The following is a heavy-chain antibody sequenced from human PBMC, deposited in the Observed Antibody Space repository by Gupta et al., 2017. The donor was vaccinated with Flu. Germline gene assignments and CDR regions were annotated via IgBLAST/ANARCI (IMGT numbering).Heavy chain of an antibody. J-gene: IGHJ4*02. CDR1: GGSISSSNYY. Sequence: QLQLQESGPGLVKPSETLSLTCTVPGGSISSSNYYWGWIRQPPGKGLEWIGSIYYSGNTYYNPSLKSRVTTSVDTSKNQFSLKLRSVTATDTAVYYCARLGGGTMVRGVTPFDYWGQGTLVTVSS. V-gene: IGHV4-39*01. D-gene: IGHD3-10*01. CDR2: IYYSGNT. CDR3: ARLGGGTMVRGVTPFDY.